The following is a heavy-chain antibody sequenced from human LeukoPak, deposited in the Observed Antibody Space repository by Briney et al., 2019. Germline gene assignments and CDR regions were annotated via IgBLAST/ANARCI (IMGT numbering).Heavy chain of an antibody. J-gene: IGHJ4*02. CDR2: ISGRGDST. Sequence: PGGSLRLSCAASEFTFNKYAMSWIRQAPGKGLEWVSAISGRGDSTYYADSVKGRFTISRDNAKNSLYLQMNSLRAEDTAVYYCARVSSGWYNAYWGQGTLVTVSS. CDR3: ARVSSGWYNAY. D-gene: IGHD6-19*01. CDR1: EFTFNKYA. V-gene: IGHV3-23*01.